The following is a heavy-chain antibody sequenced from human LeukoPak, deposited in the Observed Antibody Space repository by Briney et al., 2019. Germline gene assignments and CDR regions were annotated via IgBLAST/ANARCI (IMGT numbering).Heavy chain of an antibody. D-gene: IGHD2-2*01. J-gene: IGHJ5*02. Sequence: GSLRLSCAASGFRFSSYEMNWVRQAPGKGLEWVSSISSSSSYIYYADSVKGRFTISRDNAKNSLYLQMNSLRAEDTAVYYCARDDEYCSSTSCRRNWFDPWGQGTLVTVSS. CDR2: ISSSSSYI. V-gene: IGHV3-21*01. CDR1: GFRFSSYE. CDR3: ARDDEYCSSTSCRRNWFDP.